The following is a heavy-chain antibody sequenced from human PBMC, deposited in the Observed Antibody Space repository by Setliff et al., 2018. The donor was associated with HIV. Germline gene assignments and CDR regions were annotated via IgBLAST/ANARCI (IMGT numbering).Heavy chain of an antibody. CDR3: AASVAFGYCSGGSCYYYYGMDV. Sequence: GGSLRLSCAASGFTFSSYWMSWVRQAPGKGLEWVANINQDGSEKYYVDSVKGRFTISRDNAKNSLYLQINSLRAEDTAMYYCAASVAFGYCSGGSCYYYYGMDVWGQGTTVTVSS. D-gene: IGHD2-15*01. J-gene: IGHJ6*02. V-gene: IGHV3-7*01. CDR2: INQDGSEK. CDR1: GFTFSSYW.